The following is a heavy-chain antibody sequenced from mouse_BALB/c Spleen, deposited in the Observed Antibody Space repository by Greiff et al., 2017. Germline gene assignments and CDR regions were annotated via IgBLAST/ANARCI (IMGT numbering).Heavy chain of an antibody. J-gene: IGHJ1*01. D-gene: IGHD2-3*01. V-gene: IGHV5-6-5*01. CDR1: GFTFSSYA. Sequence: EVNLVESGGGLVKPGGSLKLSCAASGFTFSSYAMSWVRQTPEKRLEWVASISSGGSTYYPDSVKGRFTISRDNARNILYLQMSSLRSEDTAMYYCARFYDGYYGWYFDVWGAGTTVTVSS. CDR2: ISSGGST. CDR3: ARFYDGYYGWYFDV.